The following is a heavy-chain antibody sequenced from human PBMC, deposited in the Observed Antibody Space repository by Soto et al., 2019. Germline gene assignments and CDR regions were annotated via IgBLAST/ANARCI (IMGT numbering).Heavy chain of an antibody. CDR1: GGSISSGSYY. V-gene: IGHV4-31*03. D-gene: IGHD5-12*01. Sequence: TLSLTCTVSGGSISSGSYYWSWIRQHPGKGLEWIGGIYNSGNTYYNPSLKSRVSISVDTSKNQFSLKLSSVTAADTAVYYCAREDSGYDSYYYYGMDVWGQGTTVTVSS. CDR3: AREDSGYDSYYYYGMDV. J-gene: IGHJ6*02. CDR2: IYNSGNT.